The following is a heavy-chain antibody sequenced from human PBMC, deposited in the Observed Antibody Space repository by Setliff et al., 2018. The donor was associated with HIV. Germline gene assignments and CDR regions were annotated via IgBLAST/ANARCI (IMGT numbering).Heavy chain of an antibody. CDR2: AIPMLGIA. Sequence: ASVKVSCKASGGTFSSYVINWVRQAPGQGLEWMGGAIPMLGIANHVHKFQGRVTITADKSTSTAYMGLNSLRSEDTAVYYCARSSYYDVNSPFDYWGQGTRVTVS. CDR3: ARSSYYDVNSPFDY. V-gene: IGHV1-69*10. CDR1: GGTFSSYV. D-gene: IGHD3-16*01. J-gene: IGHJ4*02.